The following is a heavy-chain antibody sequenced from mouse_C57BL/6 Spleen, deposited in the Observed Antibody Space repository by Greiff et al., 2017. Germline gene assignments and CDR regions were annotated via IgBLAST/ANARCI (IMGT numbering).Heavy chain of an antibody. D-gene: IGHD2-5*01. Sequence: EVKLVESGAELVRPGASVKLSCTASGFNIKDDYMHWVKQRPEQGLEWIGWIDPENGDTEYASKFQGQATITADTSSNTAYLQLSSLTSEDTAVYYCTRSNYPYYCDYWGQGTTLTVSS. CDR3: TRSNYPYYCDY. CDR1: GFNIKDDY. V-gene: IGHV14-4*01. J-gene: IGHJ2*01. CDR2: IDPENGDT.